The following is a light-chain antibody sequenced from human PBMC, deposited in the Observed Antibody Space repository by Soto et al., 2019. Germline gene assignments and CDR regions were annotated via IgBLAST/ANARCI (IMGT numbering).Light chain of an antibody. CDR1: QSVSNNY. CDR2: VVS. V-gene: IGKV3-20*01. J-gene: IGKJ2*01. Sequence: EIVLTQSPGTLSLSPGERATFSCRASQSVSNNYLAWYQQKPGQAPRLLISVVSSRATGIPDRFSGSGSGTDFTLTISRLEPEDFAVYYCQQYSSSLYTFGQGTKLEIK. CDR3: QQYSSSLYT.